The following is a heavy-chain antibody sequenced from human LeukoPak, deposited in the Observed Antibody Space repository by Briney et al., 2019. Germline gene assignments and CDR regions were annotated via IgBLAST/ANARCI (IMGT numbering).Heavy chain of an antibody. V-gene: IGHV3-21*01. CDR2: ISTGRGNT. Sequence: GGLLRLSCTASGFTFSSHRMNWVRQAPGKGLEWVASISTGRGNTYYADSVRGRFTISRDDAKNSLHLQMNGLRAEDTAVYYCAREGRYYVSGSYNNYYYYYGLDVWGQGTTVTVSS. CDR3: AREGRYYVSGSYNNYYYYYGLDV. J-gene: IGHJ6*02. D-gene: IGHD3-10*01. CDR1: GFTFSSHR.